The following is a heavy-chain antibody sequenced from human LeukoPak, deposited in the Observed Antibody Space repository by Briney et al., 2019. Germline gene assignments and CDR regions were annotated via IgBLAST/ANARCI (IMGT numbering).Heavy chain of an antibody. Sequence: PGRSLRLSCAASGFTFSSYAMHWVRQAPGKGLEWMAVISYDGSNKYYADSVKGRFTISRDNAKNSLYLQMNSLRDEDTAVYYCARETPEYDWGQGTLITVSS. CDR1: GFTFSSYA. CDR2: ISYDGSNK. V-gene: IGHV3-30*03. CDR3: ARETPEYD. J-gene: IGHJ4*02. D-gene: IGHD1-14*01.